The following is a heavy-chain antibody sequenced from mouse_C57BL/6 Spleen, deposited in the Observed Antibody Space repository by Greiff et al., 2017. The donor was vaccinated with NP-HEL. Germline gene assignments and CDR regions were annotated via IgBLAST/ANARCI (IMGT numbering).Heavy chain of an antibody. CDR2: INPLPCVT. V-gene: IGHV1-53*01. D-gene: IGHD2-4*01. CDR1: FSPFPRSW. J-gene: IGHJ3*01. Sequence: VQLQQPGTELVKPFSSFYLSCNSSFSPFPRSWLPWLPPRPGQGLEWIGNINPLPCVTNYKEKFKSKATLTVDKSSSTAYMQLSSLTSEDSAVYYCARGGDYDPFAYWGQGTLVTVSA. CDR3: ARGGDYDPFAY.